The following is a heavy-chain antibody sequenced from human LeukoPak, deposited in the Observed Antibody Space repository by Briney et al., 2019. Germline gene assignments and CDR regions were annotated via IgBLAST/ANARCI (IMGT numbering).Heavy chain of an antibody. V-gene: IGHV1-2*02. CDR3: LTMIVVVTNS. CDR1: GYTFTDHY. J-gene: IGHJ4*02. Sequence: ASVKVSCKASGYTFTDHYIHWVRQAPGQGLEWMGWFNPNSGGADYAQKFQGRVTMTRDTSITTAYMELSSLRSDDTAVYYCLTMIVVVTNSWGQGTLVTVPS. CDR2: FNPNSGGA. D-gene: IGHD3-22*01.